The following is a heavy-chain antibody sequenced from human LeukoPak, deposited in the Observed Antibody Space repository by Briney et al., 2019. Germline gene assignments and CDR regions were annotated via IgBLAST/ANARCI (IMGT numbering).Heavy chain of an antibody. CDR1: GFTFSSYG. Sequence: GGSLRLSCAASGFTFSSYGMHWVRQAPGKGLEWVAVISYDGSNKYYADSVKGRFTTSRDNSKNTLYLQMNSLRAEDTAVYYCAKDGGDSYGYGRYYYGMDVWGQGTTVTVSS. D-gene: IGHD5-18*01. V-gene: IGHV3-30*18. CDR2: ISYDGSNK. J-gene: IGHJ6*02. CDR3: AKDGGDSYGYGRYYYGMDV.